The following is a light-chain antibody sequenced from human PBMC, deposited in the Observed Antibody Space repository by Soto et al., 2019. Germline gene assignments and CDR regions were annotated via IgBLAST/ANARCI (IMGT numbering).Light chain of an antibody. CDR1: SSDVGSYNR. CDR2: EVS. J-gene: IGLJ2*01. Sequence: QSALTQPPSVSGSPGQSVTISCTGTSSDVGSYNRVSWYQQPPGTAPKLMIYEVSNRPSGVPDRFSGSKSGNTASLTISGLQAEDAVEYYCSSYTSSSTLVVFGGGTNLTFL. V-gene: IGLV2-18*02. CDR3: SSYTSSSTLVV.